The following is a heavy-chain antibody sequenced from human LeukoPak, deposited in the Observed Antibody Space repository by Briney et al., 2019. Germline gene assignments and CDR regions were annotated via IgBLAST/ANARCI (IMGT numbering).Heavy chain of an antibody. CDR3: TCIDYGDY. J-gene: IGHJ4*02. Sequence: SVIPTCTASEYTLITYTIHLVRQAPVQRLEWMGWINGGNGNTKYLENFQGRVTFTRDTSANTVYMELSSLRSEDTAVYYCTCIDYGDYWGQGTLVTVSS. CDR2: INGGNGNT. D-gene: IGHD3-16*01. CDR1: EYTLITYT. V-gene: IGHV1-3*01.